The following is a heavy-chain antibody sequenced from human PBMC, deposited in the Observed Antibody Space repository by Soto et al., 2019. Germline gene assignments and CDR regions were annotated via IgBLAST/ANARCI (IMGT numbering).Heavy chain of an antibody. J-gene: IGHJ4*02. CDR2: INHSGVT. CDR1: VGSFRGYC. CDR3: ARGTRYPVFPL. Sequence: QVQQKRWGAGLLNPSETLSLTGALYVGSFRGYCGSGFRHPPGKGLEWIGEINHSGVTNYNPSLKSRVTISVDTSKNQFSLKLNSMSAADTAVYYCARGTRYPVFPLWAQGTLVTVSS. V-gene: IGHV4-34*01. D-gene: IGHD1-20*01.